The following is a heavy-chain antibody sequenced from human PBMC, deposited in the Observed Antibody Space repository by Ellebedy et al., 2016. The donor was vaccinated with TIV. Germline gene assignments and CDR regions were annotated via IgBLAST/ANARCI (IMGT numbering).Heavy chain of an antibody. CDR3: ARGSGPNWLDP. Sequence: AASVTVSCKASGFTFTRYGINWVRQAPGQGLEWMGWISGYSGNTDHAQKFQGRVTMTTDTGTNTGYMELTSLTSDDTAVYYCARGSGPNWLDPWGQGTLVTVSS. CDR2: ISGYSGNT. D-gene: IGHD6-19*01. CDR1: GFTFTRYG. V-gene: IGHV1-18*04. J-gene: IGHJ5*01.